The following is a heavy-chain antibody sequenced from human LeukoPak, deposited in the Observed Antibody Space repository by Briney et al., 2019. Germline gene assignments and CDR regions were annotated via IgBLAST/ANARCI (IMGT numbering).Heavy chain of an antibody. V-gene: IGHV3-48*01. Sequence: PGGSLRLSCAASGFTFSSYWMSWVRQAPGKGLEWLSYISGSSSTMFYADSVKGRFTISRDNAKNSLYLQMDSLRAGDTAVYYCARSTPSGGFDPWGQGTLVTVSS. CDR1: GFTFSSYW. D-gene: IGHD2-2*01. CDR2: ISGSSSTM. CDR3: ARSTPSGGFDP. J-gene: IGHJ5*02.